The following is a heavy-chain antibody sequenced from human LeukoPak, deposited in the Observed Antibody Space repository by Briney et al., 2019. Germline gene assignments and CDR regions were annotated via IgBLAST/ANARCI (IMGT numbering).Heavy chain of an antibody. CDR3: ARMGIPAAIHYYYGMDV. CDR1: GGSISSGGYY. J-gene: IGHJ6*02. D-gene: IGHD2-2*01. Sequence: PSETLSLTCTVSGGSISSGGYYWSWIRQHPGKGLEWIGYIHYSGSTYYNPSLKSRVTISVDTSKNQFSLKLSSVTAADTAVYYCARMGIPAAIHYYYGMDVWGQGTTVTVSS. V-gene: IGHV4-31*03. CDR2: IHYSGST.